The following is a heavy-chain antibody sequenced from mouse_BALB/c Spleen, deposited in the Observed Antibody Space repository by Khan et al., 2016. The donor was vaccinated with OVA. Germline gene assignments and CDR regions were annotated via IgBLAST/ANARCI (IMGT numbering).Heavy chain of an antibody. CDR2: ISYSGNT. CDR3: ARVYGGDFDY. CDR1: GYSITSDYA. J-gene: IGHJ2*01. V-gene: IGHV3-2*02. D-gene: IGHD1-1*01. Sequence: EVQLQESGPGLVKPSQSLSLTCTVTGYSITSDYAWNWIRQFPGNKLEWMGYISYSGNTNYNPSLKSRISITRDTSKNQFFLQLISVTTEETATYYCARVYGGDFDYWGHGTTLTVSS.